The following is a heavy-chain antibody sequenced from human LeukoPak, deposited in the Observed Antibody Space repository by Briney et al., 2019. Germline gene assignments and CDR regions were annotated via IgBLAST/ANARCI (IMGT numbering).Heavy chain of an antibody. Sequence: GASVKVSCKASGGTFNNYGINWVRQAPGQGLEWMGGIIPIFDTPYYAQNFQDRFTTTADESTSTAYMELTSLRSEDTAVYYCATIGIVGATRNWFDPWGQGTLVTVSS. CDR1: GGTFNNYG. J-gene: IGHJ5*02. V-gene: IGHV1-69*13. D-gene: IGHD1-26*01. CDR2: IIPIFDTP. CDR3: ATIGIVGATRNWFDP.